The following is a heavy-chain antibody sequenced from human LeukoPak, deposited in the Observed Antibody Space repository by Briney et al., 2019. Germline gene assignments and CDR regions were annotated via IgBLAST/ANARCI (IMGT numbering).Heavy chain of an antibody. Sequence: ASVKVSCEASGYTFANYRITWVRQAPGQGLEWMGWIRAYNCDTYFAQNLQGRVTMTTDTSTTTAYMDLRSMTSDDTAVYYCARGQYFDSSGYWVDYWGQGTLVTVSS. J-gene: IGHJ4*02. CDR2: IRAYNCDT. D-gene: IGHD3-22*01. CDR1: GYTFANYR. V-gene: IGHV1-18*01. CDR3: ARGQYFDSSGYWVDY.